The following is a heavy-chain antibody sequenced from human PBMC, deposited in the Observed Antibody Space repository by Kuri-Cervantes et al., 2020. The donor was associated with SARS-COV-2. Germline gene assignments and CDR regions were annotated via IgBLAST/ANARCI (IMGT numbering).Heavy chain of an antibody. CDR2: INHSGNT. CDR1: GGSFSDYY. J-gene: IGHJ4*02. V-gene: IGHV4-34*01. CDR3: ARRLWFGEEYYFDY. D-gene: IGHD3-10*01. Sequence: SQTLSLTCAVYGGSFSDYYWSWVRQPPGKGLEWIGEINHSGNTNYDPSLKSRVTISIDTSKNQFSLKLSSVTAADTAVYYCARRLWFGEEYYFDYWGQGTLVTVSS.